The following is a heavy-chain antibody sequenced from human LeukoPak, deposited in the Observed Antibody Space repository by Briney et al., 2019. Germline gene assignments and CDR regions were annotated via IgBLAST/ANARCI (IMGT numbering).Heavy chain of an antibody. CDR2: IYYSGST. J-gene: IGHJ6*03. CDR1: GGSISRYY. V-gene: IGHV4-59*01. CDR3: AREVEGYCSGGSCYQSRYYYYYYMDV. Sequence: SETLSLTRTVSGGSISRYYWSWIRQPPGKGLEWIGYIYYSGSTNYNPSLKSRVTISVDTSKNQFSLKLSSVTAADTAVYYCAREVEGYCSGGSCYQSRYYYYYYMDVWGKGTTVTVSS. D-gene: IGHD2-15*01.